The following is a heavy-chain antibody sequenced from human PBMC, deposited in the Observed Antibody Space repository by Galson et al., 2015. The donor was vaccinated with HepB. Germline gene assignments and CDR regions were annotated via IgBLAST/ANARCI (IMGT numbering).Heavy chain of an antibody. V-gene: IGHV3-23*01. D-gene: IGHD5-12*01. CDR1: GFTFNNYA. CDR2: ISGGGGGT. Sequence: SLRLSCAAAGFTFNNYAMSWVRNAPGKGLERLSTISGGGGGTYYADSVKGRFSISRDNSKNPLYLQMNSLSPDDTAVYYCAKGHVAGGYRLHFDYWGQGTLVTVSS. CDR3: AKGHVAGGYRLHFDY. J-gene: IGHJ4*02.